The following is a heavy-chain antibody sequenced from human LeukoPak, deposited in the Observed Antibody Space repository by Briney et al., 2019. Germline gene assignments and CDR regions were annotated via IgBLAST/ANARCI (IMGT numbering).Heavy chain of an antibody. CDR3: ARVSTYSSGWYGIDY. Sequence: SETLSLTCTVSGGSISSYYWSWIRQPPGKGLEWIGYIYYSGSTYYNPSLKSRVTISVDTSKNQFSLKLSSVTAADTAVYYCARVSTYSSGWYGIDYWGQGTLVTVSS. J-gene: IGHJ4*02. V-gene: IGHV4-59*08. CDR1: GGSISSYY. D-gene: IGHD6-19*01. CDR2: IYYSGST.